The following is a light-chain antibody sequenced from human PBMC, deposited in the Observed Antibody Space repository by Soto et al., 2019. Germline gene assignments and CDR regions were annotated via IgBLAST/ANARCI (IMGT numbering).Light chain of an antibody. J-gene: IGKJ4*01. CDR2: GTS. Sequence: DIVLTQSPGSLSLSPGERVTLSCRASQSVSNRYLAWYQHRPGQAPRLLLRGTSSRASGVPDRFSASGAGTDFILTISRVEPEDFAIYYCQQYGSSITFGGGTKVEIK. CDR1: QSVSNRY. CDR3: QQYGSSIT. V-gene: IGKV3-20*01.